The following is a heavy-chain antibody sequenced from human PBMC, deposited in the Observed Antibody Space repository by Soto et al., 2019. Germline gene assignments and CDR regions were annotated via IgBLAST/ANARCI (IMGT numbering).Heavy chain of an antibody. CDR2: ISSSSSYI. D-gene: IGHD3-9*01. CDR1: GFTFSSYS. V-gene: IGHV3-21*01. J-gene: IGHJ4*02. Sequence: GGSLRLSCAASGFTFSSYSMNWVRQAPGKGLEWVSSISSSSSYIYYADSVKGRFTISRDNAKNSLYLQMNSLRAEDTAVYYCARATHPYFDWLFREPDYWGQGTLVTVSS. CDR3: ARATHPYFDWLFREPDY.